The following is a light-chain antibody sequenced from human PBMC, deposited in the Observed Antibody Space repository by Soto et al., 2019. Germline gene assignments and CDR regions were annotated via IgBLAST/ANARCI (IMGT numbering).Light chain of an antibody. CDR1: SSDIGGHNF. Sequence: QSALSQPASVSGSPGQSITISCTGTSSDIGGHNFVSWYQQHPGRAPKLMIYEVSNRPSGVSNRFSGSKSGNTASLTISGLQAEDEADYYCYSYLTTSYYTRVFGTGTQLTVL. CDR3: YSYLTTSYYTRV. CDR2: EVS. V-gene: IGLV2-14*03. J-gene: IGLJ1*01.